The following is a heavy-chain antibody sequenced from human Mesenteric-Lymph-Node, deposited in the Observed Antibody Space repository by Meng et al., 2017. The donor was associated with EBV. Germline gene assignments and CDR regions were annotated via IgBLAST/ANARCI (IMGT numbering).Heavy chain of an antibody. Sequence: QLQLQESGPGLLKPSETLSLTCTVSGGFISRSGFYWGWIRQPPGKGLEWIGRVSYSGTTSYNPSLRSRVTISADTSKNQFSLRLTSLTAADTAIYYCAGRGFYTLFDYWGQGTLVTVSS. J-gene: IGHJ4*02. D-gene: IGHD3-3*01. CDR3: AGRGFYTLFDY. CDR1: GGFISRSGFY. CDR2: VSYSGTT. V-gene: IGHV4-39*07.